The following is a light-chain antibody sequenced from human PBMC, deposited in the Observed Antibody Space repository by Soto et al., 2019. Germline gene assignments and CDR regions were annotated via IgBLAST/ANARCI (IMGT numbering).Light chain of an antibody. Sequence: EIVMTQSPATLSVSPGERATLSCRASQSVGSNLVWYQQRPGQAPRVVIYDASTRATGIPDRFSGSGSGTEFTLTISSLQSEDFAVYYCQQYNNWPPRFTFGPGTKVDIK. CDR2: DAS. CDR1: QSVGSN. CDR3: QQYNNWPPRFT. J-gene: IGKJ3*01. V-gene: IGKV3-15*01.